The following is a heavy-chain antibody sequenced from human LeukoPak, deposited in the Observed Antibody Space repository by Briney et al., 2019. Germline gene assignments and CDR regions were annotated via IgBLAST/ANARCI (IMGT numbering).Heavy chain of an antibody. CDR2: IYTSGST. CDR3: ARDRYSSSWYYFDY. J-gene: IGHJ4*02. V-gene: IGHV4-4*07. CDR1: GGSISSYY. Sequence: SETLSLTCTVSGGSISSYYWSWIRQPAGKGLEWIGRIYTSGSTNYNPSLKSRVTMSVDTSKNQFSLKLSSVTAADTAVYYCARDRYSSSWYYFDYRGQGTLVTVSS. D-gene: IGHD6-13*01.